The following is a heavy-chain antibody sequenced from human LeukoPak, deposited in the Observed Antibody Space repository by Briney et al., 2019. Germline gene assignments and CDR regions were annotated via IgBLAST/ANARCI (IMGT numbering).Heavy chain of an antibody. CDR1: GLTFSRYA. CDR2: IANDGRDK. J-gene: IGHJ4*02. D-gene: IGHD1/OR15-1a*01. CDR3: AKDQQIVSAKYYFDS. Sequence: GGSLRLSCAASGLTFSRYAMHWVRRAPGKGLEWVAVIANDGRDKHSTDSVKGRFTITRDNAKNTVYLQMNSLRVEDTAVYYCAKDQQIVSAKYYFDSWGQGILVTVSS. V-gene: IGHV3-30*18.